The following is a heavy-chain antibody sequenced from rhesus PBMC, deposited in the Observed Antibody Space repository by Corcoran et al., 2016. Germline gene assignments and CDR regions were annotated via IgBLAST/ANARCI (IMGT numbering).Heavy chain of an antibody. V-gene: IGHV3S5*01. CDR2: YIINGGSST. Sequence: EVQLVESGGGLVQPGGSLRLSCAASGFTFSSYGMSWVRQAPGKGLDWVSYIINGGSSTYYADSVNGRFTISRDNSKNTLSLQMNSLRAEDTAVYYCAKGAKLELGVAFDFWGQGLRVTVSS. D-gene: IGHD1-26*01. J-gene: IGHJ3*01. CDR1: GFTFSSYG. CDR3: AKGAKLELGVAFDF.